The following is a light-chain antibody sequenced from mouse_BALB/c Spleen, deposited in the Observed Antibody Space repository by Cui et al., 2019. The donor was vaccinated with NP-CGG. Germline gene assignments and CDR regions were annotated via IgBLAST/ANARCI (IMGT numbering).Light chain of an antibody. J-gene: IGLJ1*01. Sequence: QAVVTHESALTTSPGKTVRLTCRSSTGAVTTSNYANWVQEKPDHLFTGLIGGTKNRAPGVPARFSGSLIGDKAALTITGAQTEDETMYFCALWYSNHWVFGGGTKLTVL. CDR3: ALWYSNHWV. CDR1: TGAVTTSNY. CDR2: GTK. V-gene: IGLV1*01.